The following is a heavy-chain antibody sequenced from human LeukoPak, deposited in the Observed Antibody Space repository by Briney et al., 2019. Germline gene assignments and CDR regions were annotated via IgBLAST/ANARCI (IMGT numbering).Heavy chain of an antibody. CDR3: ARVNYDSSGYYIGCIDY. Sequence: PGGSLRLSCAASGFTFSSYGMHWVRQAPGKGLEWVAVISYDGSNKYYADSVKGRFTISRDNSKNTLYLQMNSLRAEDTAVYYCARVNYDSSGYYIGCIDYWGQGTLVTVSS. D-gene: IGHD3-22*01. CDR1: GFTFSSYG. CDR2: ISYDGSNK. J-gene: IGHJ4*02. V-gene: IGHV3-30*03.